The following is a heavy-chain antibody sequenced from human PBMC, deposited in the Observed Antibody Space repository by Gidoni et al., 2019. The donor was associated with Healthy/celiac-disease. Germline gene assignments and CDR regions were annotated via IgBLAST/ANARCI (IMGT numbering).Heavy chain of an antibody. CDR1: GYTFTSYG. Sequence: QVQLVQSGAEVKKPGASVKVSCKASGYTFTSYGISWVRQAPGQGLEWMGWISAYNGNTNYAQKLQGRVTMTTDTSTSTAYMELRSLRSDDTAVYYCARVRAAAGTESYYYYYGMDVWGQGTTVTVSS. CDR2: ISAYNGNT. CDR3: ARVRAAAGTESYYYYYGMDV. V-gene: IGHV1-18*01. D-gene: IGHD6-13*01. J-gene: IGHJ6*02.